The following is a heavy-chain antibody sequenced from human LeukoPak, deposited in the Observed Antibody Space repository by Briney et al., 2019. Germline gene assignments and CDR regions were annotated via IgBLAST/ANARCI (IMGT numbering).Heavy chain of an antibody. CDR1: GYTFTTYV. CDR3: ARDWHGVGDGDFDY. CDR2: INAGNGNT. D-gene: IGHD3-10*01. V-gene: IGHV1-3*01. J-gene: IGHJ4*02. Sequence: GASVKVCCMASGYTFTTYVMHWVSQAPGQRLEWMGWINAGNGNTKYSQKFQGRVTITRDTSASTAYMELSSLRSEDTAMYYCARDWHGVGDGDFDYWGQGTLVTVPS.